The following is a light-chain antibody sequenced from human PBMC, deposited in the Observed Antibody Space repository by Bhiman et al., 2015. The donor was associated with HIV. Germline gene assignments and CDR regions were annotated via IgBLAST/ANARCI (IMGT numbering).Light chain of an antibody. CDR3: SSYTSSSTYV. CDR2: DVS. CDR1: SSDIAAYNY. V-gene: IGLV2-14*03. J-gene: IGLJ1*01. Sequence: QSALTQPASVSGSPGQSITISCTGTSSDIAAYNYVSWYQQHPGKAPKLLIYDVSKRPSGVSNRFSGSKSGNTASLTISGLQTEDEADYYCSSYTSSSTYVFGSGTKVTVL.